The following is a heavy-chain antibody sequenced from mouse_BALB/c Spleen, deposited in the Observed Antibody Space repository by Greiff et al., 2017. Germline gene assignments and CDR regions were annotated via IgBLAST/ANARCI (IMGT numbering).Heavy chain of an antibody. V-gene: IGHV1-82*01. Sequence: VQLQQSGPELVKPGASVKISCKASGYAFSSSWMNWVKQRPGQGLEWIGRIYPGDGDTNYNGKFKGKATLTADKSSSTAYMQLSSLTSVDSAVYFCARSITTVFDYWGQGTTLTVSS. J-gene: IGHJ2*01. CDR3: ARSITTVFDY. CDR2: IYPGDGDT. D-gene: IGHD1-1*01. CDR1: GYAFSSSW.